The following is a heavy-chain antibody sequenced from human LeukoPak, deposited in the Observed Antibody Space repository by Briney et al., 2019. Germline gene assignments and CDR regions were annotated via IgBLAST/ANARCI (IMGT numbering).Heavy chain of an antibody. CDR3: AKWVYAGDHPSQTVAFDI. D-gene: IGHD5/OR15-5a*01. J-gene: IGHJ3*02. Sequence: SSETLSLTCTVSGGSLSGYYWSWIRQPPGKGLEWVSAISGSGGSTYYADSVKGRFTISRDNSKNTLYLQMNSLRAEDTAVYYCAKWVYAGDHPSQTVAFDIWGQGTMVTVSS. V-gene: IGHV3-23*01. CDR2: ISGSGGST. CDR1: GGSLSGYY.